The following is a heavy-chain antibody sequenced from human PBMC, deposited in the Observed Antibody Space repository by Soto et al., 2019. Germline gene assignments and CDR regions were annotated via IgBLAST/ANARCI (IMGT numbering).Heavy chain of an antibody. Sequence: FTRLGVRWVSQTPGKGLEWVSSISSTTNYIYYGDSMKGRFTISRDNAKNSLYLEMNSLRAEDTVLYYSAREHANLTSNFDYCGQGTLVTVHS. CDR2: ISSTTNYI. CDR3: AREHANLTSNFDY. V-gene: IGHV3-21*06. CDR1: FTRLG. J-gene: IGHJ4*02.